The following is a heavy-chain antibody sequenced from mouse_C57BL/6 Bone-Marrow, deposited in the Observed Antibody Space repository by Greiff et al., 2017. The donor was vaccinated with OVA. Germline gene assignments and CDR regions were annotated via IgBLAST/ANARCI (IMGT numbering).Heavy chain of an antibody. CDR2: ISSGSSTI. CDR1: GFTFSDYG. Sequence: EVQRVESGGGLVKPGGSLKLSCAASGFTFSDYGMHWVRQAPDKGLEWVAYISSGSSTIYYADTVKGRFTISRDNAKNTLFLQMTSLRSEDTAMYYCARINYWYFDVWGTGTTVTVSS. V-gene: IGHV5-17*01. CDR3: ARINYWYFDV. J-gene: IGHJ1*03.